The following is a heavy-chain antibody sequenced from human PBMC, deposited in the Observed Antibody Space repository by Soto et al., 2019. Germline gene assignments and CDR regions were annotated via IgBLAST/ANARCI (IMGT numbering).Heavy chain of an antibody. D-gene: IGHD2-21*02. CDR2: TFYRSNWNY. J-gene: IGHJ4*02. CDR1: GHSVSSNIAA. V-gene: IGHV6-1*01. Sequence: SPTLSLTCAMSGHSVSSNIAAWTWIRQSPSRGLEWLGRTFYRSNWNYDYAVSVTSRMTINPDTSRNQFSLQLNSVTPEDTAVYYWARVRHIGRRLDSWGQGTLVIVSS. CDR3: ARVRHIGRRLDS.